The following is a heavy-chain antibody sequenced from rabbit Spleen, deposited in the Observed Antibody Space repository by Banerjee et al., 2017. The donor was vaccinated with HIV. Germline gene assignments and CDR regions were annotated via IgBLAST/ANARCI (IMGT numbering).Heavy chain of an antibody. Sequence: QSLEESGGDLVKPGASLTLTCTASGLSFSSTYYMCWVRQPPGKRPEWIGCIRGANSGDIWYANWAAGRFSISKTSPTTVTLQMTSLIVADTATYFCARVYIVDDYVDLWGPGTLVTVS. CDR1: GLSFSSTYY. J-gene: IGHJ6*01. D-gene: IGHD2-1*01. CDR3: ARVYIVDDYVDL. V-gene: IGHV1S40*01. CDR2: IRGANSGDI.